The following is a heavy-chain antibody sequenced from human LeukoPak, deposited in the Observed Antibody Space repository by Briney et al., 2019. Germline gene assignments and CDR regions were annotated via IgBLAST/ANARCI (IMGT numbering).Heavy chain of an antibody. CDR3: TRDFRGYCTGGSCYYFDY. Sequence: GGSLRLSCTASGFTFGDYAMSWVRQAPGKGLEWVGFIRSEAYGGTTEYAASVKGRFTISRDDSKSIAYLQMNSLKTGDTAVYYCTRDFRGYCTGGSCYYFDYWGQGTLVTVSS. CDR2: IRSEAYGGTT. V-gene: IGHV3-49*04. CDR1: GFTFGDYA. J-gene: IGHJ4*02. D-gene: IGHD2-15*01.